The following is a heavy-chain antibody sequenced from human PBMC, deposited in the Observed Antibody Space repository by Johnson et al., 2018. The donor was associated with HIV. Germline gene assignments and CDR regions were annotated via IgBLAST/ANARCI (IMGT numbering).Heavy chain of an antibody. CDR1: GFNFNNYG. Sequence: QVQLVESGGGVVQPGRSLRLSCAASGFNFNNYGMHWVRQAPGKGLEWVAVISYDGSNKYFADSVTGRVTISRDKCKNTLYLQMNSLRPEDTAVYYCAKPPSMGADAFDIWGQGAMVTVSS. CDR3: AKPPSMGADAFDI. CDR2: ISYDGSNK. D-gene: IGHD3-16*01. V-gene: IGHV3-30*18. J-gene: IGHJ3*02.